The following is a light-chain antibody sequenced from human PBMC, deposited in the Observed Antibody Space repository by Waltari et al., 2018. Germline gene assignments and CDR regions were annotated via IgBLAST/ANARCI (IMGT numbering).Light chain of an antibody. CDR3: CAHAGSGIWV. Sequence: QSALTQPASVSGSPGQSITLSCTGTSSDVGSYNLVSWYQQHPGKVPKLIIYEDTKRPAGVSDRFSGSKSGNTASLTISGLQAEDDADYHCCAHAGSGIWVFGGGTKLTVL. V-gene: IGLV2-23*01. CDR2: EDT. CDR1: SSDVGSYNL. J-gene: IGLJ3*02.